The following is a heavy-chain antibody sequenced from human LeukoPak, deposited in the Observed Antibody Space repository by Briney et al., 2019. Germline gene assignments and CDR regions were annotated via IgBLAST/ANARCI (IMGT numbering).Heavy chain of an antibody. Sequence: GGSLRLSCAASGFNFNTYPMNWVRQAPGKGLEWISNIRSSDGGTYYADSVKGRFIISRDNAENSLYLQMNSLRAEDTAVYYCARVPEQRIAAAGEFDYWGQGTLVTVSS. CDR3: ARVPEQRIAAAGEFDY. CDR1: GFNFNTYP. V-gene: IGHV3-48*01. J-gene: IGHJ4*02. D-gene: IGHD6-13*01. CDR2: IRSSDGGT.